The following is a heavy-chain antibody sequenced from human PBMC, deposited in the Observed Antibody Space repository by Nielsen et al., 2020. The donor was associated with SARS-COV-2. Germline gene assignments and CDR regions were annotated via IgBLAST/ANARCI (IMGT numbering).Heavy chain of an antibody. CDR3: ARGSGYYDSSGYQPLDY. CDR2: IKQDGSEK. Sequence: GESLKISCAASGFTFSSYWMSWVRQAPGKGLEWVANIKQDGSEKYYVDSVKGRFTISRDNAKNSLYLQMNSLRAEDTAVYYCARGSGYYDSSGYQPLDYWGQGTLVTVSS. CDR1: GFTFSSYW. D-gene: IGHD3-22*01. J-gene: IGHJ4*02. V-gene: IGHV3-7*02.